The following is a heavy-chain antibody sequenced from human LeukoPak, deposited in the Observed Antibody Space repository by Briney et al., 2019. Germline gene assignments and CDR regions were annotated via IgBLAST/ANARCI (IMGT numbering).Heavy chain of an antibody. CDR3: ARDDVPYSA. D-gene: IGHD2-15*01. J-gene: IGHJ5*02. V-gene: IGHV4-61*01. CDR1: GXSVSSGSFY. Sequence: PSETLSLTCTVSGXSVSSGSFYWSWIRQPPGMGLEWIGYIYYSGGTKYNPSLNSRVTISIDTSNNQFSLKLNSATAADTAVYYCARDDVPYSAWGQGTLVTVSS. CDR2: IYYSGGT.